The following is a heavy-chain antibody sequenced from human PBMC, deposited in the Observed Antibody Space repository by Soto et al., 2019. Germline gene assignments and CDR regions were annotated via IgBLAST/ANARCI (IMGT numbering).Heavy chain of an antibody. CDR3: ARESEDLTSNFDY. J-gene: IGHJ4*02. CDR2: ISSTTNYI. V-gene: IGHV3-21*06. Sequence: GFVRLSCAASGFTFAGYGMNWVRQAPGKGLEWVSSISSTTNYIYYGDSMKGRFTISRDNAKNSLYLEMNSLRAEDTAVYYCARESEDLTSNFDYWGQGTLVTVSS. CDR1: GFTFAGYG.